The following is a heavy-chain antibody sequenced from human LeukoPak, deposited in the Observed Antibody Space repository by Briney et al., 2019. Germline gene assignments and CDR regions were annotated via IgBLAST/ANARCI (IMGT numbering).Heavy chain of an antibody. CDR3: AKDSSSSNYYYGLDV. Sequence: PGGSLRLSCAASGFPFSSYGMHWVRQAPGKGLEWVAAISYDATNKYYGDSVKGRFTISRDNSKNTLYLQMNSLRADDTAVYFCAKDSSSSNYYYGLDVWGQGTTVIVSS. J-gene: IGHJ6*02. CDR2: ISYDATNK. CDR1: GFPFSSYG. D-gene: IGHD6-13*01. V-gene: IGHV3-30*18.